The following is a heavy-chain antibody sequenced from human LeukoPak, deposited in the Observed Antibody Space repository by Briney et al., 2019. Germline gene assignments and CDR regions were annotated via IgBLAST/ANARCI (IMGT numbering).Heavy chain of an antibody. D-gene: IGHD2-2*01. CDR3: ASLYIVVVPAAMPHWFDP. Sequence: GGSLRLSCAASGFTFSDYYMSWIRQAPGKGLEWVAVISYDGSNKYYADSVKGRFTISRDNSKNTLYLQMNSLRAEDTAVYYCASLYIVVVPAAMPHWFDPWGQGTLVTVSS. CDR1: GFTFSDYY. J-gene: IGHJ5*02. CDR2: ISYDGSNK. V-gene: IGHV3-30*03.